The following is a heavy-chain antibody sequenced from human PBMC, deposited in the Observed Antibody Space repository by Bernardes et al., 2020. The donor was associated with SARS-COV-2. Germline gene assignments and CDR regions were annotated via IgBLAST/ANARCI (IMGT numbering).Heavy chain of an antibody. CDR1: GFTFSEYA. V-gene: IGHV3-23*01. D-gene: IGHD5-12*01. J-gene: IGHJ6*02. Sequence: GGSLRLSCEASGFTFSEYAMNWVRQAPGKGLDLVAVISGSGGSTYLADSVKGRFTISRDNAKNTLYLQMNSLRAEDTAVYYCAVATNSYYGMDVWGQGTTVTVSS. CDR2: ISGSGGST. CDR3: AVATNSYYGMDV.